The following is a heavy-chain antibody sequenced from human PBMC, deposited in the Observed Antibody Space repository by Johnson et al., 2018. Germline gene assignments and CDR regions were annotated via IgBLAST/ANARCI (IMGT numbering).Heavy chain of an antibody. CDR2: MSDGGDST. J-gene: IGHJ1*01. Sequence: EVQLLESGGGLVKPGGSLGLCRAVSGFTFSNYYMRCIRQAPGKGVEWVSCMSDGGDSTHYADSVKGRFTISRDNSKNTLYLQMNSLRAEDTAVYYCAKAATTIVGDAEYFQHWGQGALVTVSA. D-gene: IGHD4-17*01. CDR1: GFTFSNYY. CDR3: AKAATTIVGDAEYFQH. V-gene: IGHV3-66*02.